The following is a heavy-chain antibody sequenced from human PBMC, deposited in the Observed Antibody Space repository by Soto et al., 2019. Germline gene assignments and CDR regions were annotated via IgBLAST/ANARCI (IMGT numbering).Heavy chain of an antibody. D-gene: IGHD2-21*02. Sequence: GGSLRLSCAASGFTFSSYSMNWVRQAPGKGLEWVSPISSSSSYIYYADSVKGRFTISRDNAKNSLYLQMNSLRAEDTAVYYSATGSKAAYCGGDCYPDYWGQGTLVTVSS. CDR1: GFTFSSYS. V-gene: IGHV3-21*01. CDR2: ISSSSSYI. CDR3: ATGSKAAYCGGDCYPDY. J-gene: IGHJ4*02.